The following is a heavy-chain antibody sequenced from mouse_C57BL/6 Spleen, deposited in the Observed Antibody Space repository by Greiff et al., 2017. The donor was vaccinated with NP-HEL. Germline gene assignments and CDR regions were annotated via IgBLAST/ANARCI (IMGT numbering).Heavy chain of an antibody. D-gene: IGHD2-1*01. Sequence: VQLQQSGAELVRPGASVTLSCKASGYTFTDYEMHWVKQTPVHGLEWIGAIDPETGGTAYNQKFKGKAILTADKSSSTAYMELRSLTSEDSAVYYCTRLGYYGNYWYYFDYWGQGTTLTVSS. CDR1: GYTFTDYE. V-gene: IGHV1-15*01. CDR3: TRLGYYGNYWYYFDY. J-gene: IGHJ2*01. CDR2: IDPETGGT.